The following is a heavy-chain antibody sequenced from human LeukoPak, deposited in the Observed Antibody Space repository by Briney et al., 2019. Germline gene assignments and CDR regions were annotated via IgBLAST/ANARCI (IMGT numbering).Heavy chain of an antibody. CDR3: ARDTGIRGMDV. Sequence: PGDSLRLSCAASGSTLSSYWMHWVRQAPGKGLEYVSAISGDGGSTDYADSVKGRFTISGDNSKNTLYLQMGSLRAEDMAVYYCARDTGIRGMDVWGQGTTVTVSS. J-gene: IGHJ6*02. V-gene: IGHV3-64*02. D-gene: IGHD5-18*01. CDR2: ISGDGGST. CDR1: GSTLSSYW.